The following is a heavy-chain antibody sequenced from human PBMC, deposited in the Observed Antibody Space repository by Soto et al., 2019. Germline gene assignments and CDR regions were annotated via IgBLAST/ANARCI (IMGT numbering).Heavy chain of an antibody. Sequence: GGSLRLSCAASGFTFSSYGMHWVRQAPGKGLEWVAVICYDGSNKYYADSVRGRFTISRDNSKNTLYLQMNSLRAEDTAVYYCARSGYCSSTSCRPRGWFDPWGQVTLVTVAS. J-gene: IGHJ5*02. V-gene: IGHV3-33*01. CDR3: ARSGYCSSTSCRPRGWFDP. D-gene: IGHD2-2*01. CDR2: ICYDGSNK. CDR1: GFTFSSYG.